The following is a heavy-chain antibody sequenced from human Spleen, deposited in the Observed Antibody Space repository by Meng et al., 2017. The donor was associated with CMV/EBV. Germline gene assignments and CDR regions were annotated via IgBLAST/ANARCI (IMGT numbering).Heavy chain of an antibody. V-gene: IGHV4-39*07. CDR1: GGSIRNSNYY. CDR2: IYYSGTT. D-gene: IGHD2-8*01. J-gene: IGHJ5*02. Sequence: TCIVSGGSIRNSNYYWAWIRQAPGKGLEWIGSIYYSGTTYYNPSLNSRVTISGDTSKNQFYLSLHSLTAADTAVYYCALSMDNWFDPWGQGTLVTVSS. CDR3: ALSMDNWFDP.